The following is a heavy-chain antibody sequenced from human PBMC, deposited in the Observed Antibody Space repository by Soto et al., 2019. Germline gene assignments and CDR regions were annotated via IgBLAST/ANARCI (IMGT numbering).Heavy chain of an antibody. J-gene: IGHJ4*02. CDR1: GGSISSGGYS. D-gene: IGHD3-10*01. V-gene: IGHV4-61*08. Sequence: SETLSLTCAVSGGSISSGGYSWSWIRQPPGKGLEWIGYIHSGSTNYNASLRSRVTISVDTSKNQFSLKLSSVTAADTAVYFCARHDGSRSTDYWGQGTLVTVSS. CDR3: ARHDGSRSTDY. CDR2: IHSGST.